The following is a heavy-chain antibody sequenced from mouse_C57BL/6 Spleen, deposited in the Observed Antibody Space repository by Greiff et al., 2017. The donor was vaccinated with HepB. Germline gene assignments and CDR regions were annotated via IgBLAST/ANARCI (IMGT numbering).Heavy chain of an antibody. CDR2: INPSSGYT. V-gene: IGHV1-7*01. Sequence: QVQLQQSGAELAKPGASVKLSCKASGYTFTSYWMHWVKQRPGQGLEWIGYINPSSGYTKYNQKFKDKATLTADKSSRTAYMQLSGRTYEDSAVYYCARAGFAYWGQGTLVTVSA. CDR3: ARAGFAY. CDR1: GYTFTSYW. J-gene: IGHJ3*01.